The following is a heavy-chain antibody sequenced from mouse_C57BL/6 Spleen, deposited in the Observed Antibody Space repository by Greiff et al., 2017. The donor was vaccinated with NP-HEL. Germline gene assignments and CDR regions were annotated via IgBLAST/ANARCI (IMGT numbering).Heavy chain of an antibody. V-gene: IGHV6-3*01. D-gene: IGHD2-14*01. CDR2: IRLKSDNYST. Sequence: EVKVEESGGGLVQPGGSMKLSCVASGFTFSNYWMNWVRQSPEKGLEWVAHIRLKSDNYSTHYAESVKGRFTISRDDTKSSVYLQMNNLRAEDTRSYYSIYRRDFDVWGTGTTVTVAS. CDR1: GFTFSNYW. J-gene: IGHJ1*03. CDR3: IYRRDFDV.